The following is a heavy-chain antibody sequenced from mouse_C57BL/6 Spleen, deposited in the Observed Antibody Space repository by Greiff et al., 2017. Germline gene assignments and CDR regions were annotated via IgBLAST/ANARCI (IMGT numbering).Heavy chain of an antibody. Sequence: EADGIDFSRYWMSWVRRAPGKGLEWIGEINPDSSTINYAPSLKDKFIISRDNAKNTLYLQMSKVRSEDTALYYCAREGYGSSPFAYWGQGTLVTVSA. CDR1: GIDFSRYW. CDR2: INPDSSTI. J-gene: IGHJ3*01. D-gene: IGHD1-1*01. CDR3: AREGYGSSPFAY. V-gene: IGHV4-1*01.